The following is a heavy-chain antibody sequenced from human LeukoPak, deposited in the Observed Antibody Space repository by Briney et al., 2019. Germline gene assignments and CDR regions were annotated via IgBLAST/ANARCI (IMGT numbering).Heavy chain of an antibody. CDR1: GFSFSAYS. CDR2: ISARSATI. V-gene: IGHV3-48*04. D-gene: IGHD4/OR15-4a*01. Sequence: GGSLRLSCEASGFSFSAYSMNWVRQAPGKGLEWVSSISARSATIHYADSVKGRFTVSRDNAKNTLYLQMNSLRAEDTAVYYCARGGAWRDCWGQGILVTVSS. J-gene: IGHJ4*02. CDR3: ARGGAWRDC.